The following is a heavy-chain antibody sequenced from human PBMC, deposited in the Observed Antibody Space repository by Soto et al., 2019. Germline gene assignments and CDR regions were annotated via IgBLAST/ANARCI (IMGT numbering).Heavy chain of an antibody. CDR1: GYTFTSYA. J-gene: IGHJ4*02. D-gene: IGHD2-15*01. CDR3: ARDFVGYCSGGSCQPFDY. Sequence: ASVKVSCKASGYTFTSYAMHWVRQAPGQRLEWMGWINAGNGNTKYSQKFQGRVTITRDTSASTAYMELSSLRSEDTAVYYCARDFVGYCSGGSCQPFDYWGQGTLVTVSS. V-gene: IGHV1-3*01. CDR2: INAGNGNT.